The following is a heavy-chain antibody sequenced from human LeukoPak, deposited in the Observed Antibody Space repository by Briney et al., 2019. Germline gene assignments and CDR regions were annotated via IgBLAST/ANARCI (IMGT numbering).Heavy chain of an antibody. CDR1: GFTFNSYA. CDR3: AREGYYGSGSPPSLYFDY. V-gene: IGHV3-30*04. D-gene: IGHD3-10*01. J-gene: IGHJ4*02. Sequence: GGSLRLSCAASGFTFNSYAMHWVRQAPGKGLEWVAVISFDGSNKYYADSVKGRFTISRDNSKSTLYLQMNSLRTEDTAVYYCAREGYYGSGSPPSLYFDYWGQGTLVTVSS. CDR2: ISFDGSNK.